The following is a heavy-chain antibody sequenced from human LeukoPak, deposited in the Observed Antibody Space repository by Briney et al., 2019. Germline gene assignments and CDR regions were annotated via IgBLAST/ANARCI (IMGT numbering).Heavy chain of an antibody. Sequence: GGSLRLSCAASGFTFSNYAMSSVRQAPGKGLDWVSLTSDSGGSTYYADSVKGRFTISRDNSKNTLYQQMNSLRAEDTAVYYCAKGGGSRDFDYWGQGTLVAVSS. CDR3: AKGGGSRDFDY. V-gene: IGHV3-23*01. J-gene: IGHJ4*02. CDR1: GFTFSNYA. D-gene: IGHD1-26*01. CDR2: TSDSGGST.